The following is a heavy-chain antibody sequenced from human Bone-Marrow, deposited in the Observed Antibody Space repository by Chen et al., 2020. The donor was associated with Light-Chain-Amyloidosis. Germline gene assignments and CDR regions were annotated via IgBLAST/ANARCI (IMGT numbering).Heavy chain of an antibody. Sequence: QVQLQESGPGLVKPSWTLSLTCAVSGGSISSGNWWSWVRQPPGKGLEWIGEIHHSGSTKYNPSLKSRVTMSVDKSKNQFSLKLDSVTAADTAVYYCGRTRIAAVGRGSNYYYMDVWGKGTTVTVSS. CDR2: IHHSGST. V-gene: IGHV4-4*02. CDR3: GRTRIAAVGRGSNYYYMDV. CDR1: GGSISSGNW. J-gene: IGHJ6*03. D-gene: IGHD6-13*01.